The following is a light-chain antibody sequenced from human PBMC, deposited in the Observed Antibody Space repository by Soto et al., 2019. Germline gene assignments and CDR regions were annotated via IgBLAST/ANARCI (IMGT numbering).Light chain of an antibody. Sequence: EIVLKHSPGTLSLSPGETATLSSSASQTIGRNYLAWYQQKPGQAPRLLIFGTSTRATGIPDRFSGSGSGTDFTLSISRLEPEDFAVYYCQQYASSPLLTFGGGTKVDNK. CDR1: QTIGRNY. CDR3: QQYASSPLLT. V-gene: IGKV3-20*01. J-gene: IGKJ4*01. CDR2: GTS.